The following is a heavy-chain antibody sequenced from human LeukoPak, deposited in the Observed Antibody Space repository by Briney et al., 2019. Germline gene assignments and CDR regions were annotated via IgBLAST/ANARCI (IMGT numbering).Heavy chain of an antibody. Sequence: GGSLRLSCAASGFTVSSNYMSWVRQAPGKGLEWVSAISGSGGSTYYADSVKGRFTISRDNSKNTLYLQMNSLRAEDTAVYCCAKDYYDSYYFDYWGQGTLVTVSS. CDR1: GFTVSSNY. J-gene: IGHJ4*02. CDR2: ISGSGGST. V-gene: IGHV3-23*01. D-gene: IGHD3-22*01. CDR3: AKDYYDSYYFDY.